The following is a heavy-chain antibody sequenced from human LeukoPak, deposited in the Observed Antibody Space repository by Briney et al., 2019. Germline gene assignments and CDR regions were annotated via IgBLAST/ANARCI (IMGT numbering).Heavy chain of an antibody. Sequence: VASVKVSCKASGGTFSSYAISWVRLAPGHGLEWMGRIIPILGIANYAQKFQGRVTITADKSTSTAYMELSSLRSEDTAVYYCARMVRGDEEDGAFDIWGQGTMVTVSS. CDR2: IIPILGIA. CDR1: GGTFSSYA. D-gene: IGHD3-10*01. CDR3: ARMVRGDEEDGAFDI. V-gene: IGHV1-69*04. J-gene: IGHJ3*02.